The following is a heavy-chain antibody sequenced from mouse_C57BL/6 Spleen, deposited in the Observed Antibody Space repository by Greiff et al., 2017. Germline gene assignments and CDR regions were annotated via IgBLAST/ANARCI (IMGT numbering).Heavy chain of an antibody. CDR3: ARKGGYLDY. Sequence: VQLQQSGAELARPGASVKLSCKASGYTFTSYGISWVKQRTGQGLEWIGEIYPRSGNTYYNEKFKGKATLTADKSSSTAYMGLRSLASEDAAVYFCARKGGYLDYWGQGTTLTVSS. V-gene: IGHV1-81*01. CDR1: GYTFTSYG. J-gene: IGHJ2*01. CDR2: IYPRSGNT.